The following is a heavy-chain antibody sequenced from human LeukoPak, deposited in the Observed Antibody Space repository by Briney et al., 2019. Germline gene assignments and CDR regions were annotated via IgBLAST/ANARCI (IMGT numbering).Heavy chain of an antibody. CDR3: ARGQLCGDYDPTGDY. Sequence: ASVKVSCKASGYTFTSYDINWVRQATGQGIEWMGWMNPNSGNRGYAQKFQGRVTMTRHTSISTAYMELSSLRSEDTAVYYCARGQLCGDYDPTGDYWGQGTLVTVSS. CDR1: GYTFTSYD. V-gene: IGHV1-8*01. J-gene: IGHJ4*02. CDR2: MNPNSGNR. D-gene: IGHD4-17*01.